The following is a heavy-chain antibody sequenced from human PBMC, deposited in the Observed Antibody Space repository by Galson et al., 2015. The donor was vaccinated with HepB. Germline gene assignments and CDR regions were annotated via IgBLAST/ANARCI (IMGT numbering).Heavy chain of an antibody. CDR1: GFTVTSHY. CDR2: IYSGGNT. J-gene: IGHJ4*02. Sequence: LRLSCAGSGFTVTSHYMSWVRQAPGKGLEWVSVIYSGGNTYYADSVKGRFTISRDTSKNTVFLQMTGLRDEDTAVYYCARGLVDTGTYYFDYWGQGTLVTVSS. CDR3: ARGLVDTGTYYFDY. D-gene: IGHD3-10*01. V-gene: IGHV3-66*01.